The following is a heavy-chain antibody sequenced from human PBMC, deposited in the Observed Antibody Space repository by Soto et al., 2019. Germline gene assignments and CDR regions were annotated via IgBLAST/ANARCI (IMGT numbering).Heavy chain of an antibody. CDR3: ARGGDFLPYYYYYMDV. CDR1: GFTFSSYW. V-gene: IGHV3-7*01. J-gene: IGHJ6*03. CDR2: IKQDGSEK. Sequence: GGSLRLSCAASGFTFSSYWMSWVRQAPGKGLEWVANIKQDGSEKYYVDSVKGRFTISRDNAKNSLYLQMNSLRAEDTAVYYCARGGDFLPYYYYYMDVWGKGTTVTVSS. D-gene: IGHD3-3*01.